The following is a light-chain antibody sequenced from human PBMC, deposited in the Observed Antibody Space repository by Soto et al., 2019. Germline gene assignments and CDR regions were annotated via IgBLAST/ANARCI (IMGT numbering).Light chain of an antibody. CDR1: QSISSY. CDR2: AAS. CDR3: QQSYSTLT. J-gene: IGKJ4*01. V-gene: IGKV1-39*01. Sequence: DIQVTQSPSSVSASVGDRVTITCRASQSISSYLNWYQQKPGKAPKLLIYAASSLQSGVPSRFSGSGSGTDFTLTISSLQPEDFATYYCQQSYSTLTFGGGTKVDIK.